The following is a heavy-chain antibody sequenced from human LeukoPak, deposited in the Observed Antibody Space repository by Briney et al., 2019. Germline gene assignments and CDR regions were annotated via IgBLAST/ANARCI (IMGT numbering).Heavy chain of an antibody. Sequence: SGTLSLTCTVSGGSISSYYWSWIRQPPGKGLEWIGYIYYSGSTNYNPSLKSRVTISVDTSRNQFSLKLSSVTAADTAVYYCARFVRGAYYFDYWGQGTLVTVSS. CDR3: ARFVRGAYYFDY. CDR2: IYYSGST. V-gene: IGHV4-59*08. J-gene: IGHJ4*02. D-gene: IGHD3-10*01. CDR1: GGSISSYY.